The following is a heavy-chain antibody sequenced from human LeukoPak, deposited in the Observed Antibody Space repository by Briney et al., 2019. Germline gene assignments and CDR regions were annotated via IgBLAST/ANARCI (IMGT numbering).Heavy chain of an antibody. J-gene: IGHJ4*02. CDR3: GRGMRDYYGLDY. CDR1: GGTFSSYA. Sequence: SVKVSCKASGGTFSSYAISWVRQAPGQGLEWMGRIIPILGIANYAQKFQGRVTITADKSTSTAYMELSSLRSEDTAVYYCGRGMRDYYGLDYWGQGILVTVSS. V-gene: IGHV1-69*04. D-gene: IGHD3-10*01. CDR2: IIPILGIA.